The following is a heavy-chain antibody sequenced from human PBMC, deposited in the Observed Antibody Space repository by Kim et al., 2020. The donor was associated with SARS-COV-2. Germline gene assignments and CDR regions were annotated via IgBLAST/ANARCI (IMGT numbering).Heavy chain of an antibody. Sequence: SETLSLTCAVSGGSIITMTYHWGWLRLAPGKGLEWIASVYYTGSSYHNPSLTSRLTTSVDTSKNQLSLKLTSVTAADTAVYYCARSRPRNQSTFDIWGRGTVVTGSS. J-gene: IGHJ3*02. CDR3: ARSRPRNQSTFDI. D-gene: IGHD6-25*01. V-gene: IGHV4-39*01. CDR2: VYYTGSS. CDR1: GGSIITMTYH.